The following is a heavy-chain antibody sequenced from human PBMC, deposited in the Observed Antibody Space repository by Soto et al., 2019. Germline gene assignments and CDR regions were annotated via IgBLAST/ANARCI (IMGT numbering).Heavy chain of an antibody. V-gene: IGHV1-2*02. CDR3: ARDLEDIVVVPADYWFDP. D-gene: IGHD2-2*01. CDR1: GYTFTGYY. CDR2: INPNSGGT. J-gene: IGHJ5*02. Sequence: ASVKVSFKASGYTFTGYYMHWVRQAPGQGLEWMGWINPNSGGTNYAQKFQGRVTMTRDTSISTAYMELSRLRSDDTAVYYCARDLEDIVVVPADYWFDPWGQGTLVTSPQ.